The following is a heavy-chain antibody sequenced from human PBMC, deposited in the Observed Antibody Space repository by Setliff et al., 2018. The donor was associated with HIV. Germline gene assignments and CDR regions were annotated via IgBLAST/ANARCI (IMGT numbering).Heavy chain of an antibody. CDR2: ISGGSTSHM. Sequence: PGGSLRLSCAASGFTFSDHYMSWIRQAPGKGLEWVSYISGGSTSHMNYADSVKGRFTISRDNAKNSLYLQMNSLRAEDTAVYYCARYKWNNWIFGWFDPWGQGTQVTVPQ. CDR3: ARYKWNNWIFGWFDP. J-gene: IGHJ5*02. V-gene: IGHV3-11*06. CDR1: GFTFSDHY. D-gene: IGHD1-20*01.